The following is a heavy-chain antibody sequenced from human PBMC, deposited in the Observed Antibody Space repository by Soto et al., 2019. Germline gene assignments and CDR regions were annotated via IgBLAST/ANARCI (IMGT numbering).Heavy chain of an antibody. D-gene: IGHD2-21*02. CDR2: ISDSGGST. Sequence: EVQLLESGGGLVQPGGSLRLSCAASGFTFSSYAMSWVRQAPGKGLEWVSAISDSGGSTYYADSVKGRFTISRDNSKNTLYLQMNSLRAEDTAVYYCANALYGGNSVVDYWGQGTLVTVSS. J-gene: IGHJ4*02. CDR1: GFTFSSYA. V-gene: IGHV3-23*01. CDR3: ANALYGGNSVVDY.